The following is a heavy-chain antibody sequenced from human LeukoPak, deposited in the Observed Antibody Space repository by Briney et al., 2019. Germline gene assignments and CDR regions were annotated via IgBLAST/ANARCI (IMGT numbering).Heavy chain of an antibody. Sequence: GGSLRLSCAASGFSVSTNYMSWVRQAPGKGLECVSDNYSGGSTYYADSVKGRFTISRDNAKNTLYLQLNSLRAEDTGMYYCARDLNDYSNYWGQGTLVTVSS. CDR1: GFSVSTNY. CDR3: ARDLNDYSNY. J-gene: IGHJ4*02. V-gene: IGHV3-66*01. CDR2: NYSGGST. D-gene: IGHD4-11*01.